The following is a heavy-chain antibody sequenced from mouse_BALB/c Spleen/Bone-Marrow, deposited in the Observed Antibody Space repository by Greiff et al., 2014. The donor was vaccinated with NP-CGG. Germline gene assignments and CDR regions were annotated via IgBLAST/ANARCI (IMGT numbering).Heavy chain of an antibody. V-gene: IGHV1-7*01. D-gene: IGHD1-1*01. CDR3: ARIYYYGRDY. J-gene: IGHJ2*01. CDR1: GYTFTNYW. Sequence: VQLQQSGAELAKPGASVKMSCKASGYTFTNYWMHWVKQRPGQGLEWIGYINPSTGYTEYNQKFKDKATLTADKSSSTAYMQLSSLTPEDSAVYYCARIYYYGRDYWGQGTTLTVSS. CDR2: INPSTGYT.